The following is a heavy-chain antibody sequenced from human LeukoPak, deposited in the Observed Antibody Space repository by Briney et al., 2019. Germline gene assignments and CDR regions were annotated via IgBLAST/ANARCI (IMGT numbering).Heavy chain of an antibody. V-gene: IGHV3-66*02. CDR1: GFTVSSNY. CDR3: ASNRFGYSIDY. CDR2: IYGSGTT. Sequence: PGGSLRLSCAASGFTVSSNYMSWVRQAPGKGLEWVSLIYGSGTTYYADSVKRRFTISRDNFKNTLYLQMNSLIAEDTAVYYCASNRFGYSIDYWGQGTLVTVSS. D-gene: IGHD5-24*01. J-gene: IGHJ4*02.